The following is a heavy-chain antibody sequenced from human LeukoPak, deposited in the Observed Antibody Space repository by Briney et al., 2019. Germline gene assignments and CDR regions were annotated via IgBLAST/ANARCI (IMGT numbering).Heavy chain of an antibody. CDR1: GYTFTSYY. CDR2: INPGDGTT. J-gene: IGHJ4*02. V-gene: IGHV1-46*01. D-gene: IGHD3-22*01. Sequence: ASVKVSCKASGYTFTSYYMHWVRQAPGQGLEWMGIINPGDGTTSYAQKFQGRVTMTRDTSTSTVYMELRSLRSEDTAVYYCARAPANKYDSRLSEDYWGQGTLVTVSS. CDR3: ARAPANKYDSRLSEDY.